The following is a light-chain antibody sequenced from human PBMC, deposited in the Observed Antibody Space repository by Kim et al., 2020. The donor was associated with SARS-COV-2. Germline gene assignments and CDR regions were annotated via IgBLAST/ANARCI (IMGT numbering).Light chain of an antibody. Sequence: GQRVTISCTGSRSNIGAKYGVHWYQQVPGKAPRLLVNGNRDRPSGVPDRFSASRSGTSASLAITGLQAEDEADYYCHSYDSSLRILFGGGTQLTVL. V-gene: IGLV1-40*01. CDR3: HSYDSSLRIL. CDR1: RSNIGAKYG. J-gene: IGLJ3*02. CDR2: GNR.